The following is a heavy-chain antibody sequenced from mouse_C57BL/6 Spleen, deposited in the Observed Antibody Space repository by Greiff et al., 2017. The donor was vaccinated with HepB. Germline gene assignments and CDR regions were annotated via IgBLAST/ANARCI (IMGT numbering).Heavy chain of an antibody. Sequence: VQLQQSGAELVKPGASVKLSCKASGYTFTSYWMHWVKQRPGQGLEWIGMIHPNSGSTNYNEKFKSKATLTVDKSSSTAYMQLSSLTSEDSAVYYCARSATMVTTGGLDYWGQGTTLTVSS. D-gene: IGHD2-2*01. J-gene: IGHJ2*01. CDR1: GYTFTSYW. V-gene: IGHV1-64*01. CDR2: IHPNSGST. CDR3: ARSATMVTTGGLDY.